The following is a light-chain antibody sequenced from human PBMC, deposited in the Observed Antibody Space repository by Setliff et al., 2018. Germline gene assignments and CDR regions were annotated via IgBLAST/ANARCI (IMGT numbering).Light chain of an antibody. CDR2: EVT. Sequence: QSALAQPPSASGSPGQSVTISCTGTSSDVGGYNRVSWYQQYPGKAPKVMIYEVTKRPSGVPDRFSGSKSGNTASLTVSGLQAEDEGDYYCGSYAGYNNFYAFGTGTKVTVL. CDR1: SSDVGGYNR. V-gene: IGLV2-8*01. CDR3: GSYAGYNNFYA. J-gene: IGLJ1*01.